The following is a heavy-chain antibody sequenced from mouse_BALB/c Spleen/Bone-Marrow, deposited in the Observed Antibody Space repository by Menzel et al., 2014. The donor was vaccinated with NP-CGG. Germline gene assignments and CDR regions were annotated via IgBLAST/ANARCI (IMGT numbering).Heavy chain of an antibody. Sequence: VQLKQSGPELMKPGASVKISCKACYSFTSYYIHWVKQTHGKSLEWIGYIDPFNGVTIYNQKFKGKATLTADKSSSTAYMHLSSLTSEDSAVYYCARRVITTGPGFAYWGQGTLVTVSA. CDR2: IDPFNGVT. CDR1: YSFTSYY. V-gene: IGHV1-28*01. J-gene: IGHJ3*01. D-gene: IGHD2-4*01. CDR3: ARRVITTGPGFAY.